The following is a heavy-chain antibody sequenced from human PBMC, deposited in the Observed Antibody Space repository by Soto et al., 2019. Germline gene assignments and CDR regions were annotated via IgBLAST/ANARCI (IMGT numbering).Heavy chain of an antibody. V-gene: IGHV4-39*01. D-gene: IGHD6-6*01. CDR2: IYHTGTT. CDR1: GDSIDTSSYC. J-gene: IGHJ4*02. Sequence: SETLSLTCTVSGDSIDTSSYCWGRIRQPPGKGLEWIGCIYHTGTTYYNPSLKSRVTISVDTSKNQFSLKLSSVTAADTAVYYCARPYFSSSSMFDYWGQGTLVTVSS. CDR3: ARPYFSSSSMFDY.